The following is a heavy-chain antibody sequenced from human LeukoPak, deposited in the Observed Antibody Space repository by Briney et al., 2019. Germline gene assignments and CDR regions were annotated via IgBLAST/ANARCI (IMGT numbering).Heavy chain of an antibody. V-gene: IGHV4-59*01. Sequence: SGTLSLTCTVSGDSISSYYWSWIRQPPGKGLEWIGYVYYSGSTNYNPSLKSRVTISVDTSKNQFSLKLSSVTAADTAVYYCARDPQYTYGFDYWGQGTLVTVSS. CDR2: VYYSGST. D-gene: IGHD5-18*01. CDR3: ARDPQYTYGFDY. J-gene: IGHJ4*02. CDR1: GDSISSYY.